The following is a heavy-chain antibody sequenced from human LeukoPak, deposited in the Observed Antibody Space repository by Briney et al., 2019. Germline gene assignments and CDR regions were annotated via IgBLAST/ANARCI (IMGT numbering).Heavy chain of an antibody. D-gene: IGHD2-15*01. CDR1: GGAISSYY. J-gene: IGHJ4*02. CDR3: ARRGVAASDY. CDR2: IYYSGST. V-gene: IGHV4-59*12. Sequence: PSQTLSLTCTVSGGAISSYYWSWIRQPPGKGLEWIGYIYYSGSTNYNPSLKSRVTISVDTSKNQFSLKLSSVTAADTAVYYCARRGVAASDYWGQGTLVTVSS.